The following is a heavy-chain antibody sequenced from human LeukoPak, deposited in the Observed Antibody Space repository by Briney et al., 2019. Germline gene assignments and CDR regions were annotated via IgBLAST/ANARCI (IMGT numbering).Heavy chain of an antibody. J-gene: IGHJ4*02. V-gene: IGHV3-30-3*01. D-gene: IGHD3-22*01. Sequence: PGRSLRLSCVVSGLTSSHYAMHWVRQAPGKGLEWVAVVSEDVNDKHYAASVRGRFTISRDNSKNTLYLQMDSLTPEDTAVYYCASGPSYYYDTRGWWGQGTLVTVSS. CDR1: GLTSSHYA. CDR2: VSEDVNDK. CDR3: ASGPSYYYDTRGW.